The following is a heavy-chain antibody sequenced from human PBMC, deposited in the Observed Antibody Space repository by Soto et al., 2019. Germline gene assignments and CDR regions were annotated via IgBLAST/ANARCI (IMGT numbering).Heavy chain of an antibody. CDR1: GFTFSYYS. CDR2: ISYDGSNK. Sequence: GVSLRLSCSASGFTFSYYSMHWVRQAPGKGLERVAVISYDGSNKYYADSVKGRFIISRDNSKNRLYLHMNSLRADDTAVYYCAKGPPLDYWGQGTLVTVSS. CDR3: AKGPPLDY. J-gene: IGHJ4*02. V-gene: IGHV3-30*18.